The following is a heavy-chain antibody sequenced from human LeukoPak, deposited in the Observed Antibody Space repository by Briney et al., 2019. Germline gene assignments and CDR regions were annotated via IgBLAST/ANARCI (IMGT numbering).Heavy chain of an antibody. CDR1: GFTFSSYA. Sequence: GGSQRLSCAASGFTFSSYAMSWVRQAPGKGLEWVSAISGSGGSTYYADSVKGRFTISRDNSKNTLYLQMNSLRAEDTAVYYCAKVLNYYDSSGYYYFDYWGQGTLVTVSS. V-gene: IGHV3-23*01. CDR3: AKVLNYYDSSGYYYFDY. J-gene: IGHJ4*02. D-gene: IGHD3-22*01. CDR2: ISGSGGST.